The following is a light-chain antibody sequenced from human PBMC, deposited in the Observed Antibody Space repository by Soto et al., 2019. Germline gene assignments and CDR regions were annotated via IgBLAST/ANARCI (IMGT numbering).Light chain of an antibody. CDR2: GAS. CDR3: QQYNNWPPLT. J-gene: IGKJ4*01. V-gene: IGKV3-15*01. Sequence: EIVMTQSPATLSVSPGERATLSCRASQSVSSNVAWYQQKPGQAPRLLFFGASSRATGIPARFSGSGSGTEFTLTISILQSEDFAVYYCQQYNNWPPLTFGGGTKVEI. CDR1: QSVSSN.